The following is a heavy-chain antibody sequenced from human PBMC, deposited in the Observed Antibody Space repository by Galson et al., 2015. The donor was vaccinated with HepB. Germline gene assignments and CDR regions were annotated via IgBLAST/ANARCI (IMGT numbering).Heavy chain of an antibody. Sequence: SLRLSCAGSGFTISYYWMSWVRQAPGKGLEWVANIQKDMSRRSYADSVKGRFTISRDNAENSLFLQMNTLRVEDTAVYYCAREAASRPGEMGGFDVWGQGTMVTVSS. V-gene: IGHV3-7*01. D-gene: IGHD6-6*01. CDR1: GFTISYYW. CDR2: IQKDMSRR. J-gene: IGHJ3*01. CDR3: AREAASRPGEMGGFDV.